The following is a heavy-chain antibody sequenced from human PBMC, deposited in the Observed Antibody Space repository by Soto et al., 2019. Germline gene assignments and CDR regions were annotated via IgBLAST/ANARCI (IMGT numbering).Heavy chain of an antibody. CDR2: ISYDGSNK. V-gene: IGHV3-30*18. Sequence: GGSLRLSCASSGFTFSSYGMHWVRQAPGKGLEWVAVISYDGSNKYYADSVKGRFTISRDNSKNTLYLQMNSLRAEDTAVYYCAKVKAVAGIGPGIDYWGQGTLVTVSS. CDR1: GFTFSSYG. D-gene: IGHD6-19*01. CDR3: AKVKAVAGIGPGIDY. J-gene: IGHJ4*02.